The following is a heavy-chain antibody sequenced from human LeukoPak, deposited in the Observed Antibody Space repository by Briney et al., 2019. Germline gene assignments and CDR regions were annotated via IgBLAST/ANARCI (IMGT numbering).Heavy chain of an antibody. CDR2: INHSGST. CDR3: ARAYDSSGYAYYYYGMDV. J-gene: IGHJ6*02. CDR1: GGSFSGYY. V-gene: IGHV4-34*01. Sequence: SETLSLTCAVYGGSFSGYYWSWIRQPPGKGLEWIGEINHSGSTNYNPSLKSRVTISVDTSKNQFSLKLSSVTAADTAVYYCARAYDSSGYAYYYYGMDVWGQGTTVTVSS. D-gene: IGHD3-22*01.